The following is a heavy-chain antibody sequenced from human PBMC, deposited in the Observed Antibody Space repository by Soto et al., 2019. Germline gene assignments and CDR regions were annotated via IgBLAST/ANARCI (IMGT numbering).Heavy chain of an antibody. J-gene: IGHJ4*02. CDR3: ARTFLRDVSYSIPRTFDN. V-gene: IGHV4-39*01. CDR2: TSYSGKA. CDR1: GGSIINTNYY. D-gene: IGHD2-21*01. Sequence: PSETLCLTWTVSGGSIINTNYYWGWIRQAPGKGLEKIGSTSYSGKAHYNPSLKSRVTISLDTSKNQVSLEMGSVTAADTAVYYCARTFLRDVSYSIPRTFDNWGQGTLVTVSS.